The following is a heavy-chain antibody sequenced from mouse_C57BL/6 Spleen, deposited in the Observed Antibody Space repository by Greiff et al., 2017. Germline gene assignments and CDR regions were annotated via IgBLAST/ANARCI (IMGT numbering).Heavy chain of an antibody. Sequence: VQLQQSGAELVKPGASVKLSCTASGFNIKDYYMHWVKQRTEQGLEWIGRIDPEDGETKYAPKFPGKATITADTSSNTAYLQLSSLTSEDTAVYYCARDGYFWYFDVWGTGTTVTVSS. J-gene: IGHJ1*03. CDR1: GFNIKDYY. CDR2: IDPEDGET. CDR3: ARDGYFWYFDV. D-gene: IGHD2-3*01. V-gene: IGHV14-2*01.